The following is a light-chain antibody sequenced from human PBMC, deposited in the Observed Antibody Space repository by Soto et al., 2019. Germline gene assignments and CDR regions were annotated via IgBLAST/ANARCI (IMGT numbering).Light chain of an antibody. V-gene: IGLV2-8*01. CDR2: DVS. CDR1: SRDIGGYNS. CDR3: SSYTDRNNLV. J-gene: IGLJ1*01. Sequence: QSVLTQSPSASGAPGQSVTISCTGTSRDIGGYNSVSWYQQHPGKAPKVMIYDVSKRPSGVPDRFSGSKSGNTASLTVSALQAEDEADYYCSSYTDRNNLVFGTGTKLTVL.